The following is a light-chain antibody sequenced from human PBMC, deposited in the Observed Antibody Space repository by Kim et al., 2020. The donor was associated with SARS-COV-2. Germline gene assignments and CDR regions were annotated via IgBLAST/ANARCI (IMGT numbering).Light chain of an antibody. CDR1: QSISSY. CDR2: VAS. Sequence: ASVGDRVTITCRARQSISSYLNWYQQKPGKAPKLLIDVASSLQSGVPSRFSGSGSGTDFTLTISSLQPEDFATYYCQQSYSTPLTFGGGTKVDIK. J-gene: IGKJ4*01. CDR3: QQSYSTPLT. V-gene: IGKV1-39*01.